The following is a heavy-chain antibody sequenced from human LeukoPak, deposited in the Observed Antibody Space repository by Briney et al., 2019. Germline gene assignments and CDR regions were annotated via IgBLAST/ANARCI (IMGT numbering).Heavy chain of an antibody. J-gene: IGHJ5*02. CDR3: ARGAAVRYFDWSLRVDNWFDP. CDR1: GYTFTGYY. CDR2: INPNSGGT. Sequence: ASVKVSCKASGYTFTGYYMHWVRQAPGQGLEWMGWINPNSGGTNYAQKFQGRVTMTRDTSISTAYMELSRLRSDDTAVYYCARGAAVRYFDWSLRVDNWFDPWGQGTLVTVSS. V-gene: IGHV1-2*02. D-gene: IGHD3-9*01.